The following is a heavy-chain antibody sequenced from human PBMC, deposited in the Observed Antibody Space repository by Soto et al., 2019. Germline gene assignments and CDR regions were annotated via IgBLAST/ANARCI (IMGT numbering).Heavy chain of an antibody. D-gene: IGHD4-17*01. CDR2: MNPNSGNT. J-gene: IGHJ6*03. CDR1: GYTFTSYD. CDR3: ARGEATVTTSDYYYYYMDV. V-gene: IGHV1-8*01. Sequence: GASVKVSCKASGYTFTSYDINWVRQATGQGLEWMGWMNPNSGNTGYAQKFQGRVTMTRNTSISTAYMELSSLRSEDTAVFYCARGEATVTTSDYYYYYMDVWGKGTTVTVSS.